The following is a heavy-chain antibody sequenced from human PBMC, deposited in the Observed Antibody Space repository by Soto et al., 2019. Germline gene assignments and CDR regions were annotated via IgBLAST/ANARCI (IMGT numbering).Heavy chain of an antibody. D-gene: IGHD6-6*01. CDR3: AKDRQLALGVYYFDY. CDR2: ISGSGGST. CDR1: GFTFSSYA. J-gene: IGHJ4*02. V-gene: IGHV3-23*01. Sequence: EVQLLESGGGLVQPGGSLRLSCAASGFTFSSYAMSWVRQAPGKGLEWVSAISGSGGSTYYADSVKGRFTISRDNSKNTLYLRMNGLRAEDTAVYYCAKDRQLALGVYYFDYWGQGTLVTVSS.